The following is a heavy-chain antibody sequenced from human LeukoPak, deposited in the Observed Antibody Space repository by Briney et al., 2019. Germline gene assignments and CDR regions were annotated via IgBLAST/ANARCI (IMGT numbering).Heavy chain of an antibody. Sequence: SETLSLTCTVSRGSLSCSIRSYYWSWLRQSPGKGLEWIGYISSSGSVNDNPSLRSRVTISVDTSKNQFFLSLSSVSAADTAVYYCARIPLGYSGAYYFDYWGQGTLVTVSP. CDR3: ARIPLGYSGAYYFDY. D-gene: IGHD5-12*01. CDR1: RGSLSCSIRSYY. V-gene: IGHV4-4*09. CDR2: ISSSGSV. J-gene: IGHJ4*02.